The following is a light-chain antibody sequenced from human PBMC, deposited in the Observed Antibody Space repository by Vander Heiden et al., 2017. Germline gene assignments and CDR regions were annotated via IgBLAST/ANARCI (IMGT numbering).Light chain of an antibody. J-gene: IGLJ2*01. Sequence: SYELTQPPSVSVSPGQTARITCSGDALPKQYAYWYQQKPGQAPVLVIYKDNERRSGIPERFSGSSSGTTVTLTISGVQAEDEAYYYCQSADSSASHEVFGGGTKLTVL. CDR3: QSADSSASHEV. V-gene: IGLV3-25*03. CDR1: ALPKQY. CDR2: KDN.